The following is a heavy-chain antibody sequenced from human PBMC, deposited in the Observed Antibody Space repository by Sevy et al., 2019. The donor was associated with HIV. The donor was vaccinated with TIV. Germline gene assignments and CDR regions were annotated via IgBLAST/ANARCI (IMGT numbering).Heavy chain of an antibody. V-gene: IGHV3-48*02. D-gene: IGHD3-16*02. CDR3: AREVGWIRSYRRNYGMDV. CDR1: GFTFSSYS. CDR2: ISSSSSTI. Sequence: GGSLRLSCAASGFTFSSYSMNWVRQAPGKGLEWVSYISSSSSTIYYADSVKGRFTISRDNAKNSLYLQMNSLRDEDTAVYYCAREVGWIRSYRRNYGMDVWGQGTTVTVSS. J-gene: IGHJ6*02.